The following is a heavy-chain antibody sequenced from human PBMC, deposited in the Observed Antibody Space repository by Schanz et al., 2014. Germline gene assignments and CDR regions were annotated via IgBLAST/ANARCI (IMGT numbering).Heavy chain of an antibody. CDR1: GYTFNNHG. J-gene: IGHJ6*02. Sequence: QVQLVQSGGEVQKPGASATVSCKASGYTFNNHGISWVRQAPGQGLERMGWISVYHGHTNYAEKVHGRVTMTTDTSRGTAYMELRRLITDDTAEYYGVRDAGWAFGDYHGMDVWGQGTSVTVSS. CDR3: VRDAGWAFGDYHGMDV. D-gene: IGHD3-10*01. CDR2: ISVYHGHT. V-gene: IGHV1-18*01.